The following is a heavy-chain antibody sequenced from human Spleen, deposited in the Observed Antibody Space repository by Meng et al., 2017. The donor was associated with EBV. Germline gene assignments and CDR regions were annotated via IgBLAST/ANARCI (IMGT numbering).Heavy chain of an antibody. Sequence: QVQRVQSGPGVKKPGASVKVSCKASSYKFITYGISWVRQAPGQGLEWMGWISPYTGKTNYAQKVQGRVTMTTDTSTSTAYMELKGLRSDDTAVYYCAIDAEWLQLWYFAYWGQGTLVTVSS. CDR1: SYKFITYG. D-gene: IGHD5-24*01. CDR3: AIDAEWLQLWYFAY. CDR2: ISPYTGKT. J-gene: IGHJ4*01. V-gene: IGHV1-18*01.